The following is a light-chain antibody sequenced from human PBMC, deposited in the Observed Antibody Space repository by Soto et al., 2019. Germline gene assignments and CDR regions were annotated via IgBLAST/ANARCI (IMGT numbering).Light chain of an antibody. Sequence: MVLTKSHARLSLSPGEIATLSCRASQRVSNNYLAWYQQKPGQAPRLLIYGASNRATGIPDRFSGSGSGTDFTLTISRLEPEDFAVYYCQQYGSSGTFGQGTKVDI. CDR1: QRVSNNY. CDR2: GAS. V-gene: IGKV3-20*01. J-gene: IGKJ1*01. CDR3: QQYGSSGT.